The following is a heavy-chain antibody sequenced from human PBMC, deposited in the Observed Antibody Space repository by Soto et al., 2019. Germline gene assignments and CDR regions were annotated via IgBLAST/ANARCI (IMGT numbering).Heavy chain of an antibody. Sequence: AGGSLRLSCAASGFTFRSFTMNWVRQAPGKGLEWVSTISSNSAYIYYTDALRGRFTISRDNAKNSLHLQMNSLRAEDTAVYYCTREAAPDSSARGSFDPWGPGPLVTVSS. D-gene: IGHD6-13*01. J-gene: IGHJ5*02. CDR2: ISSNSAYI. V-gene: IGHV3-21*01. CDR1: GFTFRSFT. CDR3: TREAAPDSSARGSFDP.